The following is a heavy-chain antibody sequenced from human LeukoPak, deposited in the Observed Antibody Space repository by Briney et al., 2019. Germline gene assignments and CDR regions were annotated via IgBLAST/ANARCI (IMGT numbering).Heavy chain of an antibody. Sequence: GGSLRLSCAASGFTFSSYAMSWVRQAPGKGLEWVSAISGSGGSTYYADSVKGRFTISRDNSKSTLYLQMSSLRAEDTAVYYCAKEEDGRDIFDYWGQGTLVTVSS. CDR3: AKEEDGRDIFDY. V-gene: IGHV3-23*01. CDR2: ISGSGGST. CDR1: GFTFSSYA. D-gene: IGHD2-15*01. J-gene: IGHJ4*02.